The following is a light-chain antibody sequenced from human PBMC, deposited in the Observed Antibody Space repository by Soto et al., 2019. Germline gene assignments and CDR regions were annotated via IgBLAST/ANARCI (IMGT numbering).Light chain of an antibody. CDR2: EAT. CDR3: CSYTSSSTLDV. J-gene: IGLJ1*01. Sequence: QPVLAQPASVSGSPGQSITISCTGTSSDFVSYNVVSWYQQYPGKAPKLMIYEATKRPSGVSNRFSGSNSDNTASLTISGLXAEYEAHYYFCSYTSSSTLDVFGTGTKVTVL. CDR1: SSDFVSYNV. V-gene: IGLV2-14*02.